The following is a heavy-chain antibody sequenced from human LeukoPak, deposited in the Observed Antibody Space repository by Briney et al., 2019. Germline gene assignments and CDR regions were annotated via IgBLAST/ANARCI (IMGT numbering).Heavy chain of an antibody. CDR2: ISYDGSYK. J-gene: IGHJ4*02. Sequence: GGSLRLSCAASGFTFSNVWMSWVRQAPGKGLEWVAVISYDGSYKYSADSVKGRFTISRDNSKNTLYLQMSSLRAEDTAVYYCAKVVAVAQFDYWGQGTLVTVSS. D-gene: IGHD6-19*01. CDR1: GFTFSNVW. CDR3: AKVVAVAQFDY. V-gene: IGHV3-30*18.